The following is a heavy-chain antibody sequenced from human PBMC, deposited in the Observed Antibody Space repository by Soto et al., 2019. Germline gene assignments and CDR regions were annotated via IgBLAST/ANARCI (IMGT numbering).Heavy chain of an antibody. Sequence: QVQLQESGPGLVKPSETLSLTCAVSGDYISSYYCLWIRQPPGKGLESIGYLYYGRSANYNPSLKSRVTLSVDMSTNQCSLTLSSMTAADTAVYYCALRSMAVVPEYWGQGTLVTVSS. CDR3: ALRSMAVVPEY. CDR2: LYYGRSA. CDR1: GDYISSYY. D-gene: IGHD3-22*01. V-gene: IGHV4-59*01. J-gene: IGHJ4*02.